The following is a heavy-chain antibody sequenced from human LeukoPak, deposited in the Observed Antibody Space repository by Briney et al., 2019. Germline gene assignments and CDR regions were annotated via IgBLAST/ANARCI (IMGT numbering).Heavy chain of an antibody. Sequence: SQTLSLTCAISGDSVTSNSAAWNRIKPSPSRGLDWLGRTYYRTKWYNDYAVSVKSRITINPDTSKNQFSLQLNSVTPEDTAVYYCASAGSSSPLGMDVWGQGTTVTVSS. CDR2: TYYRTKWYN. CDR1: GDSVTSNSAA. CDR3: ASAGSSSPLGMDV. D-gene: IGHD6-13*01. V-gene: IGHV6-1*01. J-gene: IGHJ6*02.